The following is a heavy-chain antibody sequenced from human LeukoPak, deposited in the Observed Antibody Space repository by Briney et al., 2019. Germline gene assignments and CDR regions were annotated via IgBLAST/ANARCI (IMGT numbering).Heavy chain of an antibody. CDR1: GFDG. Sequence: GGSLRLSCAVSGFDGMHWVRQAPGKGLEWVAFMQYDGSDKSYADSVKGRFTISRDNSKNTLYLQMNSLRPEDTAVYYCATDGGKWELLFDYWGQGTLVTVSS. J-gene: IGHJ4*02. CDR3: ATDGGKWELLFDY. D-gene: IGHD1-26*01. CDR2: MQYDGSDK. V-gene: IGHV3-30*02.